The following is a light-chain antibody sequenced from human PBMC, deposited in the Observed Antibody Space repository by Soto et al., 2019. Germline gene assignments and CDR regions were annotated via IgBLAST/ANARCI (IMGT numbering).Light chain of an antibody. CDR2: DVS. CDR1: RIDVGGYNY. J-gene: IGLJ2*01. Sequence: QSALTQPRSVSGSPGQPVTISSTGTRIDVGGYNYVSWYQQHPGKAPKLMIYDVSKRPSGVPDRFSGSKSGNTASLTISGLQAEDEADYYCCSYAGTYTLVVFGGGTKLTVL. CDR3: CSYAGTYTLVV. V-gene: IGLV2-11*01.